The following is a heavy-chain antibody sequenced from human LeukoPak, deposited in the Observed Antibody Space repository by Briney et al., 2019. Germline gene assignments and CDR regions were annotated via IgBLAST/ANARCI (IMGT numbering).Heavy chain of an antibody. CDR3: ARDLGIAGTIYFDY. CDR2: INSGTGST. Sequence: ASVKVSCKASGYTFTSYYLHWVRQAPGQGLEWMGIINSGTGSTSYAQKFQGRVTKTRDTSTSTVYMVLSSLRSEDTAVYYCARDLGIAGTIYFDYWGQGTLVTVSS. V-gene: IGHV1-46*01. CDR1: GYTFTSYY. J-gene: IGHJ4*02. D-gene: IGHD1-20*01.